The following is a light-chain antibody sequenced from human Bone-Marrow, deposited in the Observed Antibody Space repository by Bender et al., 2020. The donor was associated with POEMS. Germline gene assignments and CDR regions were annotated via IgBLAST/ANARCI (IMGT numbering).Light chain of an antibody. J-gene: IGLJ2*01. CDR3: CSYSSTSAAVI. Sequence: QSALTQPASVSESPGQSITISCTGIASDVGGYNSVSWYQQLPGKAPKLLIYDVKNRPSGVSNRFSGSKSGSTASLSISGLLAEDEAEYYCCSYSSTSAAVIFGGGTKVTVL. CDR1: ASDVGGYNS. V-gene: IGLV2-14*03. CDR2: DVK.